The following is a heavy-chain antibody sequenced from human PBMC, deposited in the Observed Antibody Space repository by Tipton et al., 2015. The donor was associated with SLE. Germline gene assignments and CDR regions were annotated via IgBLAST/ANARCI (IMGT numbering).Heavy chain of an antibody. CDR3: ARGPYCSSTSCPIWFDP. Sequence: LRLSCTVYGESFSGYYWSWIRQHPGKGLEWIGYIYDSGSTYYNPSLKSRVTISVDTSKNQFSLKLSSVTAADTAVYYCARGPYCSSTSCPIWFDPWGKGTLVTVSS. CDR1: GESFSGYY. V-gene: IGHV4-31*02. CDR2: IYDSGST. J-gene: IGHJ5*02. D-gene: IGHD2-2*01.